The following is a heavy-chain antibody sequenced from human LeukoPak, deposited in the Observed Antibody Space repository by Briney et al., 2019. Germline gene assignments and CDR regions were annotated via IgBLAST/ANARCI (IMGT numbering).Heavy chain of an antibody. Sequence: GGSLRLSCAASGFTFSSYGMHWVRQAPGKGLEWVAVIWYDGSNKYYADSVKGRFTISRANSKTTLYLQMNGLSGEGTAVYYGARSHRLQLWLTDYWGQGTLVTVSS. CDR2: IWYDGSNK. CDR3: ARSHRLQLWLTDY. D-gene: IGHD5-18*01. V-gene: IGHV3-33*01. J-gene: IGHJ4*02. CDR1: GFTFSSYG.